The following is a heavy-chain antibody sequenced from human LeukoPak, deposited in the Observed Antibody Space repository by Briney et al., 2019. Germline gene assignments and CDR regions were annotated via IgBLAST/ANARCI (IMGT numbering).Heavy chain of an antibody. CDR2: INHSGST. V-gene: IGHV4-34*01. D-gene: IGHD6-19*01. CDR1: GGSFSGYY. J-gene: IGHJ4*02. CDR3: ASHATVAGRAPIDY. Sequence: PSGTLSLTCAVYGGSFSGYYWSWIRQPPGKGLEWIGEINHSGSTNYNPSLKSRVTISVDTSKNQFSLKLSSVTAADTAVYYCASHATVAGRAPIDYWGQGTLVTVSS.